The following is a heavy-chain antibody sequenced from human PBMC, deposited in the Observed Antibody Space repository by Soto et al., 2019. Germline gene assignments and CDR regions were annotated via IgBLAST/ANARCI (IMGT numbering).Heavy chain of an antibody. CDR2: IYYSGST. D-gene: IGHD6-13*01. CDR3: ARDRADSSSWYWLDP. J-gene: IGHJ5*02. Sequence: PSETLSLTCTVSGGSISNYYWNWIRQTPGKGLEWIGHIYYSGSTKYNPSLNSRATISLDTSNKQFSLKLSSATAADTAVYYCARDRADSSSWYWLDPWGQGTLVTVSS. V-gene: IGHV4-59*01. CDR1: GGSISNYY.